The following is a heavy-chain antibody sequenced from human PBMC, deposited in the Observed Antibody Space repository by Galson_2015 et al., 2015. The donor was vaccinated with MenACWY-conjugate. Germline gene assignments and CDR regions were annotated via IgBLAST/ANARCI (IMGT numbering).Heavy chain of an antibody. CDR2: ISGSGGST. V-gene: IGHV3-23*01. CDR3: AKDATLQPFTYYDILTGYLRGGWFDY. D-gene: IGHD3-9*01. CDR1: GFTFSSYA. J-gene: IGHJ4*02. Sequence: SLRLSCAASGFTFSSYAMSWVRQAPGKGLEWVSAISGSGGSTYYADSVKGRFTISRDNSKNTLYLQMNSLRAEDTAVYYCAKDATLQPFTYYDILTGYLRGGWFDYWGQGTLVTVSS.